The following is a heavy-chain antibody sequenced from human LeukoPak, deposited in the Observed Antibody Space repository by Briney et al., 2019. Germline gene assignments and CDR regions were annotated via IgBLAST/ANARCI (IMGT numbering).Heavy chain of an antibody. D-gene: IGHD2-2*01. V-gene: IGHV1-69*02. CDR2: IIPILGIA. Sequence: SVKVSCKASGGTFSSYTISWVRQAPGQGLEWMGRIIPILGIANYAQKFQGRVTITADKSTSTAYMEQSSLRSEDTAVYYCARYVVVPAANQGGNWFDPWGQGTLVTVSS. CDR1: GGTFSSYT. CDR3: ARYVVVPAANQGGNWFDP. J-gene: IGHJ5*02.